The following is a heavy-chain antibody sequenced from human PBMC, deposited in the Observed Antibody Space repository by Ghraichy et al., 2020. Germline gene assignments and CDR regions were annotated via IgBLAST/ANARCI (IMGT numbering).Heavy chain of an antibody. D-gene: IGHD3-3*01. CDR1: GGTFSSYA. CDR3: ATKRGFLEWFFDY. V-gene: IGHV1-69*13. Sequence: SVKVSCKASGGTFSSYAISWVRQAPGQGLEWMGGIIPIFGTANYAQKFQGRVTITADESTSTAYMELSSLRSEDTTVYYCATKRGFLEWFFDYWGQGTLVTVSS. J-gene: IGHJ4*02. CDR2: IIPIFGTA.